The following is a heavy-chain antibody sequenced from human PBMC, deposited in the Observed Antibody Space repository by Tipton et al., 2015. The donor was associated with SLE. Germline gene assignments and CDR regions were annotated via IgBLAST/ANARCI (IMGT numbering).Heavy chain of an antibody. Sequence: TLSLTCTVSGGSISDYYWSWIRQPPGKGLEWIGYIYYSGSTNYNPSLKSRVTISVDTSKNQFSLKLSAVTAADTAVYYCARGGLGVSYYYDMGVWGNGTTGTVSS. CDR2: IYYSGST. CDR1: GGSISDYY. J-gene: IGHJ6*03. CDR3: ARGGLGVSYYYDMGV. V-gene: IGHV4-59*01. D-gene: IGHD1-26*01.